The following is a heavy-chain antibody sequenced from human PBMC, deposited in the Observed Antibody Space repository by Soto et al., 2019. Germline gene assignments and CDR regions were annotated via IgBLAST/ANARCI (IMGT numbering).Heavy chain of an antibody. V-gene: IGHV4-30-2*01. CDR1: GGSLSGATYS. J-gene: IGHJ4*02. CDR3: ARSREFDY. CDR2: IFHSGTT. Sequence: QVQLRESGSGLVKPLETLSLTCGVSGGSLSGATYSWNWIRQPPGKGLEWIGYIFHSGTTYYNPSLKSRVTISIDVSKNQFYLSLRSLTAADTAVYYCARSREFDYWSQGTLVTVSS.